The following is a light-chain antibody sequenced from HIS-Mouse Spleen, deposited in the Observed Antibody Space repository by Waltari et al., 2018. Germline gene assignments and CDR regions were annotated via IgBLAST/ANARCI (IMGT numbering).Light chain of an antibody. Sequence: AIRMTQSPSSLSASTGDRVTITFRASQGISSSLAWYQQKPGKAPKLLIYAASTLQSGVPSRFSGSGSGTDFTLTISCLQSEDFATYYCQQYYSYPYTFGQGTKLEIK. V-gene: IGKV1-8*01. J-gene: IGKJ2*01. CDR2: AAS. CDR3: QQYYSYPYT. CDR1: QGISSS.